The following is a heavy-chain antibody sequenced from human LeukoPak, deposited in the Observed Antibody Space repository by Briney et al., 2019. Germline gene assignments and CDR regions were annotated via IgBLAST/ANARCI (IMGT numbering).Heavy chain of an antibody. CDR3: ARNAANTIWFDP. CDR1: GYTFTGYY. J-gene: IGHJ5*02. D-gene: IGHD3-3*01. CDR2: INPNSGGT. V-gene: IGHV1-2*02. Sequence: GASVKVSCKASGYTFTGYYMHWVRQAPRQGLEWMGWINPNSGGTNYAQKFQGRVTMTRDTPISTAYMELSRLRSDDTAVYYCARNAANTIWFDPWGQGTLVTVSS.